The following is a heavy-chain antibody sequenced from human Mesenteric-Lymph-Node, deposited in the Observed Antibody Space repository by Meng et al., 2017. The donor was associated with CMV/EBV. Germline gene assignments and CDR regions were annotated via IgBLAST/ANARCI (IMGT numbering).Heavy chain of an antibody. V-gene: IGHV3-7*01. D-gene: IGHD3-22*01. CDR1: GFTFSSYW. Sequence: GGSLRLSCAASGFTFSSYWMSWVRQAPGKGLEWVANIKQDGSEKYYVDSVKGRFTISRDNSKNTLFLQINSLRAEDTAVYYCARVSSSGSPPYYYYYGMDVWGQGTTVTVSS. CDR2: IKQDGSEK. CDR3: ARVSSSGSPPYYYYYGMDV. J-gene: IGHJ6*02.